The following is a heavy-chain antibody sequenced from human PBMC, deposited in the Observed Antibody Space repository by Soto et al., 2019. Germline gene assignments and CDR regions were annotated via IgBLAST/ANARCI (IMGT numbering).Heavy chain of an antibody. D-gene: IGHD6-19*01. CDR1: GFTFSNYT. CDR2: ISYDGSNK. V-gene: IGHV3-30-3*01. J-gene: IGHJ4*02. Sequence: GGSLRLSCAASGFTFSNYTMHWVRQAPGKGLEWVAVISYDGSNKYYADSVKGRFTISRDNSKNTLYLQMNSLRAEDTAVYYCAKDPRTGRAVAGTYFDYWGQGTLVTVSS. CDR3: AKDPRTGRAVAGTYFDY.